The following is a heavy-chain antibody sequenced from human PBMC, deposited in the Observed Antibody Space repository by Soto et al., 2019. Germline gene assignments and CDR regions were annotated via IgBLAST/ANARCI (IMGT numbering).Heavy chain of an antibody. CDR2: IYYSGST. J-gene: IGHJ4*02. CDR3: ARDSRFGELYFDY. CDR1: GGSISSSSYY. Sequence: LSLTCTVSGGSISSSSYYWGWIRQPPGKGLEWIGSIYYSGSTYYNPSLKSRVTISVDTSKNQFSLKLSSVTAADTAVYYCARDSRFGELYFDYWGQGTLVTVSS. D-gene: IGHD3-10*01. V-gene: IGHV4-39*02.